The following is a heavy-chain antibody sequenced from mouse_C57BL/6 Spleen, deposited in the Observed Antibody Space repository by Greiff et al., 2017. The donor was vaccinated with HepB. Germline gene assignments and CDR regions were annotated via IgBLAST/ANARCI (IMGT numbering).Heavy chain of an antibody. CDR2: INPSNGGT. D-gene: IGHD1-1*02. Sequence: QVQLRQPGTELVKPGASVKLSCKASGYTFTSYWMHWVKQRPGQGLEWIGNINPSNGGTNYNEKFKSKATLTVDKSSSTAYMQLSSLTSEDSAVYYCARWVGRLYWYFDVWGTGTTVTVSS. V-gene: IGHV1-53*01. CDR3: ARWVGRLYWYFDV. J-gene: IGHJ1*03. CDR1: GYTFTSYW.